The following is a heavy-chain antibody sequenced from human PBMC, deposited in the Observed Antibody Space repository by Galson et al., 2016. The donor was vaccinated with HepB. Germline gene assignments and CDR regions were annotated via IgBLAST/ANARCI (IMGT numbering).Heavy chain of an antibody. CDR3: VRDHSVVPATAYNWFDP. D-gene: IGHD2-15*01. J-gene: IGHJ5*02. V-gene: IGHV3-23*01. CDR1: GFTFSSYA. Sequence: SLRLSCAASGFTFSSYAMTWVRQAPGKGLEWVSAGYGGGGGPHYADSVKGRFTMSRDNAKNTLYLQMNSLRAEDTAVYFCVRDHSVVPATAYNWFDPWGRGTLVTVSS. CDR2: GYGGGGGP.